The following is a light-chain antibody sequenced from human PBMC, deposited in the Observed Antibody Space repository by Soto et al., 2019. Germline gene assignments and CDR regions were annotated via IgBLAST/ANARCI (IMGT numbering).Light chain of an antibody. J-gene: IGKJ4*01. CDR3: QHYHSQSIT. CDR1: ENIFKF. CDR2: AAS. Sequence: DILLIQSPATLSASVGDRITITCRASENIFKFLAWYQQRSGRAPNLLIYAASDLEKGVPSRFIGSGSGTEFTLTIDNLQHNDSATYFCQHYHSQSITFGGGTQVDVK. V-gene: IGKV1-5*01.